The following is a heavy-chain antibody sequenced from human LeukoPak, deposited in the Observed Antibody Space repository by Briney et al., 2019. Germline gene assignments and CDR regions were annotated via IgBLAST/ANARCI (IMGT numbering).Heavy chain of an antibody. Sequence: PGGSLRLSCAASGFTFSDYYMSWIRQAPGKGLEWVSYISSSGSTIYYADPVKGRFTISRDNAKNSLYLQMNSLRAEDTAVYYCARDGAVAGTNAFDIWGQGTMVTVSS. CDR2: ISSSGSTI. V-gene: IGHV3-11*01. CDR1: GFTFSDYY. D-gene: IGHD6-19*01. J-gene: IGHJ3*02. CDR3: ARDGAVAGTNAFDI.